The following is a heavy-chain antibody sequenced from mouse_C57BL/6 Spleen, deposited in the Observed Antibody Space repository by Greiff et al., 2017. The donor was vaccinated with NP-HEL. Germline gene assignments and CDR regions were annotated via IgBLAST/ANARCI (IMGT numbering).Heavy chain of an antibody. CDR3: ARHEEGKNWAVGFAY. CDR1: GYTFTEYT. D-gene: IGHD4-1*01. CDR2: FYPGSGSI. Sequence: VKLVESGAELVKPGASVKLSCKASGYTFTEYTIHWVKQRSGQGLEWIGWFYPGSGSIKYNEKFKDKATLTADKSSSTVYMELSRLTSETSAVYFCARHEEGKNWAVGFAYWGKGTLVTVST. V-gene: IGHV1-62-2*01. J-gene: IGHJ3*01.